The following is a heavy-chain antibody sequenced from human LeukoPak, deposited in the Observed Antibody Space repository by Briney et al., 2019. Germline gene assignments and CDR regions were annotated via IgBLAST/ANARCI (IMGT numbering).Heavy chain of an antibody. CDR1: GFTFSSYF. V-gene: IGHV3-74*03. CDR2: VSNDGTYT. Sequence: GGSLRLSCAASGFTFSSYFMHWVRQAPGKGLVWVSRVSNDGTYTEYADSVKGRFTISRDNAKDTLYLQVNSLRAEDTAVYYCAITVDCRATTDCYSYFHHWGQGTLVTVSS. CDR3: AITVDCRATTDCYSYFHH. D-gene: IGHD2-21*02. J-gene: IGHJ1*01.